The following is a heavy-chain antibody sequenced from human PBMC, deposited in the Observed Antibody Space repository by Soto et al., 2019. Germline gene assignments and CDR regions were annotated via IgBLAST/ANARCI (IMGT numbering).Heavy chain of an antibody. V-gene: IGHV3-48*02. Sequence: EVQLVESGGGLVQPGGSLRLSCAASGFTFSNYHMNWVRQAPGKWLEWISYISSGSTTIYYADSVKGRFTISRDNAKHSLYLLMDSLSEERWAGYFYARPQLEGRTASGVGPWGQRTLVTVS. CDR3: ARPQLEGRTASGVGP. CDR2: ISSGSTTI. CDR1: GFTFSNYH. J-gene: IGHJ5*02. D-gene: IGHD2-8*02.